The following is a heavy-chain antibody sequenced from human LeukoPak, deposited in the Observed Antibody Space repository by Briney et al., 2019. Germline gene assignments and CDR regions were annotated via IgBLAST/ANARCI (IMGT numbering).Heavy chain of an antibody. Sequence: ASVKVSCKASGYTFTSYDINWVRQATGQGLEWMGWMNPNSGNTGYAQKFQGRVTMTRNTSISTAYMELSSLRSEDTAVYYCARGRSGGSCYSGYFDYWGQGTLVTVSS. CDR1: GYTFTSYD. D-gene: IGHD2-15*01. CDR2: MNPNSGNT. V-gene: IGHV1-8*01. CDR3: ARGRSGGSCYSGYFDY. J-gene: IGHJ4*02.